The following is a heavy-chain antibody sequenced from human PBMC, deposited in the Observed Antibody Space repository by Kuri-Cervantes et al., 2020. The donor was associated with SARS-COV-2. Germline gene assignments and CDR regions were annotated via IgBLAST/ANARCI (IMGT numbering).Heavy chain of an antibody. CDR1: GYTFTGYY. J-gene: IGHJ3*02. CDR2: INPNSCGT. Sequence: SVKVSCKAPGYTFTGYYMHWVRQAPGQGLEWMGWINPNSCGTNYAQKFQGRVTMTRDTSISKAYMELSRLRSDDTDVYYCARDRWVVVVCGKRGTGAFDIWGQGTMVTVSS. D-gene: IGHD2-21*01. V-gene: IGHV1-2*02. CDR3: ARDRWVVVVCGKRGTGAFDI.